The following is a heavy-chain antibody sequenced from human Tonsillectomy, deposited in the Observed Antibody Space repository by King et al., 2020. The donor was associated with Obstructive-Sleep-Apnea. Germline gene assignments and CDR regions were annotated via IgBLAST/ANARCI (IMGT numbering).Heavy chain of an antibody. J-gene: IGHJ4*02. CDR2: ISVYNGDT. Sequence: QLVQSGVEVKKPGASVKVSCKASGYTFTSYGITWVRLAPGQGLEWMGWISVYNGDTKYAQKFQGRVTMTTDTSTNTAYMELRSLRSDDTAVYYCARYAYAAVGSTDYFDYWGQGTLVTGSS. CDR3: ARYAYAAVGSTDYFDY. D-gene: IGHD6-13*01. CDR1: GYTFTSYG. V-gene: IGHV1-18*04.